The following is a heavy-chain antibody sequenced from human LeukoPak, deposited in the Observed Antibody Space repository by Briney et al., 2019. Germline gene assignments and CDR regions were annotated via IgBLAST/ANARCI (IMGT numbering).Heavy chain of an antibody. CDR2: ISYDGSNK. CDR1: GFTFSCYG. J-gene: IGHJ6*02. V-gene: IGHV3-30*18. CDR3: AKDKKSIAAAEAYYYYGMDV. D-gene: IGHD6-13*01. Sequence: GRSLRLCCAASGFTFSCYGMHWVRQDTGKGLEWVAVISYDGSNKYYADSAKGRFTISRDNSKNTLYLQMNSLRAEDTAVYYCAKDKKSIAAAEAYYYYGMDVWGQGTTVTVSS.